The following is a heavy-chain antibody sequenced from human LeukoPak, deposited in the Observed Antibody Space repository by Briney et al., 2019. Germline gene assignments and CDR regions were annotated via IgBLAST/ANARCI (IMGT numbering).Heavy chain of an antibody. J-gene: IGHJ4*02. D-gene: IGHD4-17*01. CDR1: GGSISSSSYY. CDR2: IYYSGST. CDR3: ARQMTTVTTVYFDY. Sequence: SETLSLTCTVSGGSISSSSYYWGWIRQPPGKGLEWIGSIYYSGSTYYNPSLKSRVTISVDTSKNQLSLKLSSVTAADTAVYYCARQMTTVTTVYFDYWGQGTLVTVSS. V-gene: IGHV4-39*01.